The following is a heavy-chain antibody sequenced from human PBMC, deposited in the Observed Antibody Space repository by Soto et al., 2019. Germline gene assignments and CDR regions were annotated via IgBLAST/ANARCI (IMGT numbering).Heavy chain of an antibody. CDR2: ISHDGNTK. V-gene: IGHV3-30-3*01. D-gene: IGHD3-9*01. CDR1: GFIFSTYT. CDR3: ARPGSGYDVLTGRYFYYYHTMDV. J-gene: IGHJ6*02. Sequence: LRLSCAASGFIFSTYTMHWVRQPPGKGLEWVAVISHDGNTKDYADSVKGRFTISRDNSKNTLYLQMSSLRTEDTAVYYCARPGSGYDVLTGRYFYYYHTMDVWGQGTTVTVSS.